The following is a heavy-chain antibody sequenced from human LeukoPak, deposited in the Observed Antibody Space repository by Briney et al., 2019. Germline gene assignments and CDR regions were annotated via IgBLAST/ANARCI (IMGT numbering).Heavy chain of an antibody. D-gene: IGHD3-9*01. V-gene: IGHV5-51*01. Sequence: GESLKISCKASGYLFSNYWIAWVRQTPGKGLEWMGIIYPGDSDTRYSPSFQGQVTISADKSISTAYLQWSSLKASDTAMYYCARADYDILTGSPTFDYWGQGTLVTVSS. J-gene: IGHJ4*02. CDR3: ARADYDILTGSPTFDY. CDR1: GYLFSNYW. CDR2: IYPGDSDT.